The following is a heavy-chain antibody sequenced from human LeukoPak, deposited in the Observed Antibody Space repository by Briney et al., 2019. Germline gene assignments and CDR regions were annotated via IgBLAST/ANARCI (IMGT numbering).Heavy chain of an antibody. V-gene: IGHV3-30*02. CDR2: IRYDGSNK. CDR1: GFTFSRYD. CDR3: ALIYADCP. J-gene: IGHJ5*02. D-gene: IGHD4-17*01. Sequence: GGSLRLSCAASGFTFSRYDIHWVRQAPGKGLEWVAFIRYDGSNKYYADSVKGRFTISRDNSKNTLSLQMNSLRAEDTAVYYCALIYADCPWGQGTLVTVSS.